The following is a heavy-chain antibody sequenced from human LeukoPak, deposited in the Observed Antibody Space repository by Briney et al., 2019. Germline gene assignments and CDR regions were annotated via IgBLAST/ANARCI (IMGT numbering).Heavy chain of an antibody. CDR1: GYTFTSYG. V-gene: IGHV1-18*01. J-gene: IGHJ4*02. CDR3: ARVSQSLTYYYDSSGHFDY. Sequence: ASVKVSCKASGYTFTSYGISWVRQAAGQGLEWMGWISAYNGNTNYAQKLQGRVTMTTDTSTRTAYMALRSLRSDDTAVYYCARVSQSLTYYYDSSGHFDYWGQGTLVTVSS. CDR2: ISAYNGNT. D-gene: IGHD3-22*01.